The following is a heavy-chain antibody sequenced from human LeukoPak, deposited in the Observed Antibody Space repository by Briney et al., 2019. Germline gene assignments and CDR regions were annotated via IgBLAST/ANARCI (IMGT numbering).Heavy chain of an antibody. CDR3: ARGGPYYYDSSGYSIFDY. J-gene: IGHJ4*02. D-gene: IGHD3-22*01. CDR1: GFTFSSCS. V-gene: IGHV3-21*01. CDR2: ISSSSSYI. Sequence: GGSLRLSCAASGFTFSSCSMNWVRQAPGKGLEWVSSISSSSSYIYYADSVKGRFTISRDNAKNSLYLQMNSLRAEDTAVYYCARGGPYYYDSSGYSIFDYWGQGTLVTVSS.